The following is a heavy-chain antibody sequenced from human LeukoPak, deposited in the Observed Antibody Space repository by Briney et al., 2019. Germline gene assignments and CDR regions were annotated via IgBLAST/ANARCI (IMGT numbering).Heavy chain of an antibody. J-gene: IGHJ4*02. CDR2: INPNSGET. CDR1: GYTFTDYY. CDR3: ARDRDYSNTERGFDY. Sequence: ASVRVSCKTSGYTFTDYYIHWVRQAPGQGLEWMGWINPNSGETNSAQKFQGRVTMTGDTSISTAYMELRRVTSDDTAVYYCARDRDYSNTERGFDYWGQGTLVTVSS. D-gene: IGHD4-11*01. V-gene: IGHV1-2*02.